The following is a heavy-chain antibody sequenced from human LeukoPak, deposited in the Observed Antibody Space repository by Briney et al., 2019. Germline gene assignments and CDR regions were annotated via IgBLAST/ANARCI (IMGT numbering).Heavy chain of an antibody. Sequence: ASVTVSCTASGYTFTSYGISWVRQAPGQGLEWMGWISAYNGNTNYAQKLQGRVTITTDTSTSTAYMELRSLRSDDTAVYYCARGITMIVVDDGEFDIWGQGTMVTVSS. V-gene: IGHV1-18*01. CDR2: ISAYNGNT. CDR3: ARGITMIVVDDGEFDI. CDR1: GYTFTSYG. J-gene: IGHJ3*02. D-gene: IGHD3-22*01.